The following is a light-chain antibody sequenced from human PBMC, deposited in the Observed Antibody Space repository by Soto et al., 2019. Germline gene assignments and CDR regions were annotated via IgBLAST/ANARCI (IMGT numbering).Light chain of an antibody. CDR1: QSVSSSY. J-gene: IGKJ5*01. CDR3: QQYGTSEII. Sequence: ESVLTQSPGTLSLSPGERATLSCRASQSVSSSYLAWYQQKPGQAPRLLIYDTSSRATGVPDRYSASGSGTDFTLTISRLEPEDFAVFFCQQYGTSEIIFGQGTRLEIK. CDR2: DTS. V-gene: IGKV3-20*01.